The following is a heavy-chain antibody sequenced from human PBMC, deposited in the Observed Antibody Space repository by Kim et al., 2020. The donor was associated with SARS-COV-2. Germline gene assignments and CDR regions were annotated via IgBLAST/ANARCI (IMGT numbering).Heavy chain of an antibody. Sequence: DAVKGRFTISRDNAKNSMYLQMNSLRTEDRALYYCANDMGKWLVRDAFDIWGQGTMVTVSS. D-gene: IGHD6-19*01. J-gene: IGHJ3*02. V-gene: IGHV3-9*01. CDR3: ANDMGKWLVRDAFDI.